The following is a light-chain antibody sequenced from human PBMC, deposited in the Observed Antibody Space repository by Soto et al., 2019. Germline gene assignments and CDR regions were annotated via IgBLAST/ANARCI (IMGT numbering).Light chain of an antibody. CDR3: QQRKNWPPIT. CDR2: DAS. V-gene: IGKV3-11*01. Sequence: VLTPSPATLSLSPGERATLSCRASQSISVYLAWYQQKPGQAPRLLIYDASNRATGTPARFSGSGSGTDFTLTISSLEPEDFAVYYCQQRKNWPPITFGQGTRLEIK. CDR1: QSISVY. J-gene: IGKJ5*01.